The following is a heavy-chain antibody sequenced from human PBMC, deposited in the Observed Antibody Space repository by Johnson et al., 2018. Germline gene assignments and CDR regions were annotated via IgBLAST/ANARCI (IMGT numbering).Heavy chain of an antibody. CDR1: GFTVSSNY. V-gene: IGHV3-66*02. CDR3: ARHRRGFYYYYYMDV. Sequence: VQLVESGGGLVQPGGSLRLSCADSGFTVSSNYMSWVRQAPGKGLEWVSVIYSGGSTYYADSVKGRFNISRDNSKNTLYLQMNSLRAEDTAVYYCARHRRGFYYYYYMDVWGKGTTVTVSS. J-gene: IGHJ6*03. D-gene: IGHD3-16*01. CDR2: IYSGGST.